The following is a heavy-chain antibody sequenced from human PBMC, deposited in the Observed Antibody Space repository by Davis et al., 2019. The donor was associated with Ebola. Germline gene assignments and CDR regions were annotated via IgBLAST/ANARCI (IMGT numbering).Heavy chain of an antibody. CDR3: ARHPPRSGWYYFDY. CDR2: IYYSGST. D-gene: IGHD6-19*01. J-gene: IGHJ4*02. V-gene: IGHV4-39*01. Sequence: PSETLSLTCTVSGGSISSSSYYWGWIRQPPGKGLEWIGSIYYSGSTYYNPSLKSRVTISVDTSKNQFSLKLSSVTAADTAVYYCARHPPRSGWYYFDYWGQGTLVTVSS. CDR1: GGSISSSSYY.